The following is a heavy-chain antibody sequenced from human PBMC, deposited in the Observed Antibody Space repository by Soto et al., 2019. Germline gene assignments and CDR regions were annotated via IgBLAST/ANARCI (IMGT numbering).Heavy chain of an antibody. CDR3: ARVDIVATYVDY. CDR2: IYHSGST. Sequence: AETLSLTCAVSGGSISSSNWWRWVRQPPGKGLEWIGEIYHSGSTNYNPSLKSRVTISVDKSKNQFSLKLSSVTAADTAVYYCARVDIVATYVDYWGQGTLVTVPQ. D-gene: IGHD5-12*01. CDR1: GGSISSSNW. V-gene: IGHV4-4*02. J-gene: IGHJ4*02.